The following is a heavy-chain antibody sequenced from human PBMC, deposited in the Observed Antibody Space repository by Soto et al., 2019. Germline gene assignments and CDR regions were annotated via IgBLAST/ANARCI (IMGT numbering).Heavy chain of an antibody. CDR2: IYYSGST. CDR3: VRRKVLVAAAGSDFDY. Sequence: PSETLSLTCTVSGGSISSSSYYWGWIRQPPGKGQEWIGSIYYSGSTSYNTSLKSRVTISVDTSKNQFSLKLRSVTAADTAVYFCVRRKVLVAAAGSDFDYWGQGTLVTVSS. CDR1: GGSISSSSYY. V-gene: IGHV4-39*01. J-gene: IGHJ4*02. D-gene: IGHD6-13*01.